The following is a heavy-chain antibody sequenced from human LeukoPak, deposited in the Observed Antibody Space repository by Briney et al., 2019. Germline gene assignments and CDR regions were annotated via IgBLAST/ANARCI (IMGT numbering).Heavy chain of an antibody. D-gene: IGHD3-22*01. CDR3: AKEGTYYYDSSGYFNPSYYYYMDV. CDR2: ISGSGGST. CDR1: GFTFSSYA. V-gene: IGHV3-23*01. Sequence: PGGSLRLSCAASGFTFSSYAMSWVRQAPGKGLEWVSTISGSGGSTYYADSVKGRFTISRDSSKNTLYLQMNSLSAEDTAVYYCAKEGTYYYDSSGYFNPSYYYYMDVWGKGTTVTVSS. J-gene: IGHJ6*03.